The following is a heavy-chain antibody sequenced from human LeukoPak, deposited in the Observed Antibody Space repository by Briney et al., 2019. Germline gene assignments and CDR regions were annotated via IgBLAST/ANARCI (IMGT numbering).Heavy chain of an antibody. CDR3: TRHTERNSD. Sequence: WGSLRLSCAGSGFTFSDSTIHWVRQASGKGLEWFGRIRTKPNTYATAYAASVKGRFTISRDDSKNTAYLQMNSLKTDDTAVYYCTRHTERNSDWGQGTLVTVSS. V-gene: IGHV3-73*01. CDR1: GFTFSDST. CDR2: IRTKPNTYAT. D-gene: IGHD2/OR15-2a*01. J-gene: IGHJ4*02.